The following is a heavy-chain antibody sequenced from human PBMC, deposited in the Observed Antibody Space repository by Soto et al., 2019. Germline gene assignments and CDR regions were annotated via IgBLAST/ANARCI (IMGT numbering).Heavy chain of an antibody. Sequence: QLQLQESGPGLVKPSETLSLTCTVSGGSISSSSYYWGWIRQPPGKGLEWIGSIYYSGSTYYNPSLKRRVTISVDTSKNQFSLKLSSVTAADTAVYYCARGAWFGELLTFDYWGQGTLVTVSS. V-gene: IGHV4-39*01. J-gene: IGHJ4*02. CDR2: IYYSGST. D-gene: IGHD3-10*01. CDR1: GGSISSSSYY. CDR3: ARGAWFGELLTFDY.